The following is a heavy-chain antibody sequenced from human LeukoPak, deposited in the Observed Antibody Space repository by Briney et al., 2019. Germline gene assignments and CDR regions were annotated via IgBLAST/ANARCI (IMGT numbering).Heavy chain of an antibody. J-gene: IGHJ3*02. CDR3: ARVYSYGKGRYAFDI. CDR2: IYYSGST. Sequence: SETLSLTCTVSGGSISSSSYYWGRIRQPPGKGLEWIGYIYYSGSTNYNPSLKSRVTISVDTSKNQFSLKLSSVTAADTAVYYCARVYSYGKGRYAFDIWGQGTMVTVSS. V-gene: IGHV4-61*05. D-gene: IGHD5-18*01. CDR1: GGSISSSSYY.